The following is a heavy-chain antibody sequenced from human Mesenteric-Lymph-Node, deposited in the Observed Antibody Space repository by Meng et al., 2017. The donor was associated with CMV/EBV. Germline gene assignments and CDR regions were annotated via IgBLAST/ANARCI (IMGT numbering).Heavy chain of an antibody. CDR1: GYSSSGFCC. CDR3: ARPFPSWQSPRLDPFGA. Sequence: ESGAGQAEPSLPLRLACPVSGYSSSGFCCCGWIGQPPWRGLEWIGSVHYTGSTYYSPSLKSRVTVSVDTSKNQFSLRLTSVTAADTAVYYCARPFPSWQSPRLDPFGAWGQGTLVTVSS. J-gene: IGHJ5*02. D-gene: IGHD6-19*01. CDR2: VHYTGST. V-gene: IGHV4-38-2*01.